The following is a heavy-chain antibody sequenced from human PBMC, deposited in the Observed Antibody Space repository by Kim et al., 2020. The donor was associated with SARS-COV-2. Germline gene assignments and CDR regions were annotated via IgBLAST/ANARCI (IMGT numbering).Heavy chain of an antibody. CDR2: ISSSSSTL. V-gene: IGHV3-48*02. J-gene: IGHJ4*02. CDR3: ARNYVRITISYFDY. Sequence: GGSLRLSCAASGFTFSSYSMNWVRQAPGKGLEWVSYISSSSSTLYYADSVKGRFTISRDNAKNSLYLQMNSLRDEDTAVYYCARNYVRITISYFDYWGQGTLVTVSS. CDR1: GFTFSSYS. D-gene: IGHD3-10*01.